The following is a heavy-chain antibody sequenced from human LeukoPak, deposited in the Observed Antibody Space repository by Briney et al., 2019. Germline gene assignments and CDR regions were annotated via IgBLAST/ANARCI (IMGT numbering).Heavy chain of an antibody. Sequence: GGSLRLSCAASGFTFNTYTMNWVRQAPGKGLEWVSSISSSSSYIYYADSVKGRFTISRDNAKNSLYLQMNSLRAEDTAVYYCARDPTSSWETAFDIWGQGTMVTVSS. D-gene: IGHD1-26*01. CDR2: ISSSSSYI. J-gene: IGHJ3*02. CDR1: GFTFNTYT. V-gene: IGHV3-21*01. CDR3: ARDPTSSWETAFDI.